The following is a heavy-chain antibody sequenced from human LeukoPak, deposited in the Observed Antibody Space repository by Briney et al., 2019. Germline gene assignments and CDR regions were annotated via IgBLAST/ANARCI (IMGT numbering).Heavy chain of an antibody. CDR3: ASGDGYLQPY. J-gene: IGHJ4*02. Sequence: GGSLSLSCATSGFAFHEYTMHWVRQAPGKGLEWVSIIHYDGKIRYAGSVGGRFTIYRDDSENTLFLQMNSLRVDDTAVYFCASGDGYLQPYWGQGTLVTVSS. CDR2: IHYDGKI. V-gene: IGHV3-53*01. D-gene: IGHD2-21*01. CDR1: GFAFHEYT.